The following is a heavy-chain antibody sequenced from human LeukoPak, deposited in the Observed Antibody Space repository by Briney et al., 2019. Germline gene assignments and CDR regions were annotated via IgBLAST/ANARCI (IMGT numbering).Heavy chain of an antibody. D-gene: IGHD1-26*01. CDR3: ARSKAGATPLDY. Sequence: PGGSLRLSCAASGFAFSSYAMSWVRQAPGKGLEWVSVISGSGGSTYYADSVKGRFTISRDNSKNTLYLQMNSLRAEDTAVYYCARSKAGATPLDYWGQGTLVTVSS. J-gene: IGHJ4*02. V-gene: IGHV3-23*01. CDR1: GFAFSSYA. CDR2: ISGSGGST.